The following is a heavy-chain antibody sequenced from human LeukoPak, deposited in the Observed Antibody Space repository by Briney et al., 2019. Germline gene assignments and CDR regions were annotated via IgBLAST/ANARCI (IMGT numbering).Heavy chain of an antibody. D-gene: IGHD4-11*01. CDR2: IRYDGSNK. V-gene: IGHV3-30*02. CDR1: GFTFSSYG. J-gene: IGHJ4*02. Sequence: PGGSLRLSCAASGFTFSSYGMHWVRQAPGRGVEGVAFIRYDGSNKYYADSVKGRFTISRDNSKNTLYLQMNSLRAEDTAVYYCAKTYYSNYYFDYWGQGTLVTVSS. CDR3: AKTYYSNYYFDY.